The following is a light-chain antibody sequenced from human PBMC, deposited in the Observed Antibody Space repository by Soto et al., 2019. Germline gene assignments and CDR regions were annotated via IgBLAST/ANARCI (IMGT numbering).Light chain of an antibody. J-gene: IGKJ1*01. Sequence: DIQMTQSPSTLSASVGDSVTITCRASQSVSGWLAWYQQKPGKAPNLLIYDASSLESGVPSRFSGSGSGTEFTLTISSLQPDDFATYYCQQYNSYSLTFGQGTKVDSK. V-gene: IGKV1-5*01. CDR2: DAS. CDR3: QQYNSYSLT. CDR1: QSVSGW.